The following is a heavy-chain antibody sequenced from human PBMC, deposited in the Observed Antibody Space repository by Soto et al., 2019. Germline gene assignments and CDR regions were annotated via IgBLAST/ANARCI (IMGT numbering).Heavy chain of an antibody. CDR3: ARSGPSTSPPGETVGYYYGMDV. CDR2: IIPIFGTA. V-gene: IGHV1-69*13. Sequence: ASVKVSCKASGGTFSSYAISWVRQAPGQGLEWMGGIIPIFGTANYAQKFQGRVTITADESTSTAYMELSSLRSEDTAVYYCARSGPSTSPPGETVGYYYGMDVWGQGTTVTVSS. CDR1: GGTFSSYA. J-gene: IGHJ6*02. D-gene: IGHD2-2*01.